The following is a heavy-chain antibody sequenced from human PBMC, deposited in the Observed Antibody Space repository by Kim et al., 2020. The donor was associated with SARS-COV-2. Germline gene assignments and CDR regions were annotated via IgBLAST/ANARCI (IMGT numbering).Heavy chain of an antibody. V-gene: IGHV3-23*01. CDR2: ISGSGGST. CDR1: GFTFSSYA. CDR3: AKDLNYYGSFGDV. Sequence: GGSLRLSCAASGFTFSSYAMSWVRQAPGKGLEWVSAISGSGGSTYYADSVKGRFTISRDNSKNTLYLQMNNLRAEDTAVYYCAKDLNYYGSFGDVWGQGTTVTVSS. D-gene: IGHD3-10*01. J-gene: IGHJ6*02.